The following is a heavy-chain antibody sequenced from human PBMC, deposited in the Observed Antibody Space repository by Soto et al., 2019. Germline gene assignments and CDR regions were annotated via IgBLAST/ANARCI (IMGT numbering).Heavy chain of an antibody. V-gene: IGHV1-8*01. CDR3: VFDSSGYYYGFDN. D-gene: IGHD3-22*01. Sequence: QVQLVQSGAEVKKPGASVKVSCKASGYTFMRYDINWVRQATGQGPEWLGWMNPNSGNTGYAQKFQGRVTMTRNTSISTAYMELSSLRSEDTAVYYCVFDSSGYYYGFDNWGQGTMVTVSS. CDR2: MNPNSGNT. CDR1: GYTFMRYD. J-gene: IGHJ4*02.